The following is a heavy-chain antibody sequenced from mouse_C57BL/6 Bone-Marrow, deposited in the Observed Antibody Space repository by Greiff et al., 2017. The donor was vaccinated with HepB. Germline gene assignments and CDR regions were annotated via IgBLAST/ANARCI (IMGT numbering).Heavy chain of an antibody. D-gene: IGHD2-2*01. Sequence: DVKLVESGGGLVKPGGSLKLSCAASGFTFSDYGMHWVRQAPEKGLEWVAYISSGSSTIYYADTVKGRFTISRDNAKNTLFLQMTSLRSEDTAMYYCARRLRRPHYYAMDYWGQGTSVTVSS. V-gene: IGHV5-17*01. CDR3: ARRLRRPHYYAMDY. J-gene: IGHJ4*01. CDR2: ISSGSSTI. CDR1: GFTFSDYG.